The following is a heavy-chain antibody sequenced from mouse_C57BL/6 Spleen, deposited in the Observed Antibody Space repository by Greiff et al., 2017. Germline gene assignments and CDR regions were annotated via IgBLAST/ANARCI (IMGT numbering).Heavy chain of an antibody. Sequence: EVQLQQSGPELVKPGASVKISCKASGYSFTGYYMNWVKQSPEKSLEWIGEINPSTGGTTYNQKFKAKATLTVDKSSSTAYMQLKSLTSEDSAVYYCARGIPTVVAPGYFDVWGTGTTVTVSS. V-gene: IGHV1-42*01. J-gene: IGHJ1*03. CDR1: GYSFTGYY. CDR3: ARGIPTVVAPGYFDV. CDR2: INPSTGGT. D-gene: IGHD1-1*01.